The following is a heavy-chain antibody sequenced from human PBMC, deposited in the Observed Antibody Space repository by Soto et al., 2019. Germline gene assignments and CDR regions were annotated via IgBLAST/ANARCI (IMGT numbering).Heavy chain of an antibody. CDR1: GYTFTSYD. D-gene: IGHD3-3*01. CDR2: MNPNSGNT. Sequence: VKVSCKASGYTFTSYDINWVRQATGQGLEWMGWMNPNSGNTGYAQKFQGRVTMTRNTSISTAYMELSSLRSEDTAVYYCARVLRFLEWLPTYYYYMDVWGKGTTVTVS. CDR3: ARVLRFLEWLPTYYYYMDV. J-gene: IGHJ6*03. V-gene: IGHV1-8*01.